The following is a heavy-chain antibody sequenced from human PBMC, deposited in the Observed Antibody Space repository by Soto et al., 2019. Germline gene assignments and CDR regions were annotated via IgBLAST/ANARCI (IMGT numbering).Heavy chain of an antibody. CDR3: IRQQWLDYWYFYL. D-gene: IGHD6-19*01. CDR1: GFTFSGSA. V-gene: IGHV3-73*01. Sequence: QPGGSLRLSCAASGFTFSGSAMHWVRQASGKGLEWVGRIRSKANSYATAYAASVKGRFTISRDDSKNTAYLQMNSLKTEDTAVYYCIRQQWLDYWYFYLWGRGTLVTVSS. J-gene: IGHJ2*01. CDR2: IRSKANSYAT.